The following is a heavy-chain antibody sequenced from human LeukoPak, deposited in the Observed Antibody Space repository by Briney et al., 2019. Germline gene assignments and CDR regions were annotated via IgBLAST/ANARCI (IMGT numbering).Heavy chain of an antibody. CDR2: ISGSGGST. D-gene: IGHD2-15*01. CDR3: AKEGEDIVVVVAAYYFDY. CDR1: GFTSSSYA. V-gene: IGHV3-23*01. J-gene: IGHJ4*02. Sequence: GGSLRLSCAASGFTSSSYAMSWVRQAPGKGLEWVSAISGSGGSTYYADSVKGRFTISRDNSKNTLYLQMNSLRAEDTAVYYCAKEGEDIVVVVAAYYFDYWGQGTLVTVSS.